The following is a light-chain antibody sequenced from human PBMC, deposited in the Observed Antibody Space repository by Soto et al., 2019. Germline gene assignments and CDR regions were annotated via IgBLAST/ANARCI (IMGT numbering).Light chain of an antibody. CDR1: SSDVGGYDY. Sequence: QPVLTQPASVSGSPGQSITISCTGTSSDVGGYDYVSWYQLHPGKAPKLMVFEVSNRPSGVPDRFSGSKSGNTASLTISGLQAEDEADYYCCSYAGSYTLVFGGGTKLTVL. V-gene: IGLV2-11*01. CDR3: CSYAGSYTLV. J-gene: IGLJ3*02. CDR2: EVS.